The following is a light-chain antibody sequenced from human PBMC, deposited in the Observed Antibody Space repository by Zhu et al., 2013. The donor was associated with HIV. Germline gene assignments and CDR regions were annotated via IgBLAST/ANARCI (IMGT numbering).Light chain of an antibody. V-gene: IGKV3D-20*02. Sequence: DIVMTQSPATLSVSPGDRATLSCRASQSISNNLAWYQQKPGQPPRLLIYDASSRATGIPDRFSGSGSGTDFTLTITGLEPEDFAVYYCQQRTNWRNSFGQGTKLEIK. CDR1: QSISNN. CDR2: DAS. CDR3: QQRTNWRNS. J-gene: IGKJ2*03.